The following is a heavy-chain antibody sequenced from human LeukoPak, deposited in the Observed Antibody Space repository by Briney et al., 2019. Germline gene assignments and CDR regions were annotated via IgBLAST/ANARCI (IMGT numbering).Heavy chain of an antibody. D-gene: IGHD6-6*01. CDR3: ARRRRGSSSGYYFDY. V-gene: IGHV4-39*01. J-gene: IGHJ4*02. CDR2: IYYSGST. Sequence: KPSETLSLTCTVPGGSISSSSYYWGWIRQPPGKGLEWIGSIYYSGSTYYNPSLKSRVTISVDTSKDQFSLKLSSVTAADTAVYYCARRRRGSSSGYYFDYWGQGTLVTVSS. CDR1: GGSISSSSYY.